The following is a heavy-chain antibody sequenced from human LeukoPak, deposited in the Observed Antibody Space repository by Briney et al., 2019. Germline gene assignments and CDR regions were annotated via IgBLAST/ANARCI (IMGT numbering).Heavy chain of an antibody. V-gene: IGHV5-51*01. D-gene: IGHD6-13*01. J-gene: IGHJ4*02. CDR1: GYSFTSYW. CDR3: ARGSKAQLAHFDY. Sequence: GESLKISCKGSGYSFTSYWIGWVRQMPGKGLEWMGIIYPGDSDTRYSPSFQGQVTISADKSISTAYLQWSSLKASDTAMYHCARGSKAQLAHFDYWGQGTLVTVSS. CDR2: IYPGDSDT.